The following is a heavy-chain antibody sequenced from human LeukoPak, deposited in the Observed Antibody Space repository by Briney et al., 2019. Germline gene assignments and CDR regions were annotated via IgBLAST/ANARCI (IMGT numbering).Heavy chain of an antibody. CDR3: AKPPSSGWYRGDFDT. Sequence: GRSLRLSCAASGFTFEDYAMHWVRQAPGKGLEWVSGISWNSDYIAYADPVKGRFTISRDSAKNYLYLQMNSLRPENTALYYCAKPPSSGWYRGDFDTWGQGTMVTVSS. D-gene: IGHD6-19*01. CDR1: GFTFEDYA. CDR2: ISWNSDYI. V-gene: IGHV3-9*01. J-gene: IGHJ3*02.